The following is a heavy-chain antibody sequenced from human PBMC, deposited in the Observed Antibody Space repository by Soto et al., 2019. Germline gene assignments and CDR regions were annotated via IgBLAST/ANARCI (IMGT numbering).Heavy chain of an antibody. J-gene: IGHJ4*02. CDR2: IYPGDHET. CDR1: GYTFSNFW. Sequence: PGESLKISCQCSGYTFSNFWVGWVRQLPGQGLEWMGIIYPGDHETRYSPSFHGKVTISAEKSINTAYLQWNSLEASDSAFYFCARSPRRSPYFDHWGQGALVTVYS. CDR3: ARSPRRSPYFDH. V-gene: IGHV5-51*01.